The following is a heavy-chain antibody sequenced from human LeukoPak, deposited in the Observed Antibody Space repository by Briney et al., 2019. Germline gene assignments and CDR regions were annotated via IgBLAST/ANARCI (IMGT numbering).Heavy chain of an antibody. CDR2: IWYDGSNK. CDR1: GFTFSSYG. D-gene: IGHD2-15*01. V-gene: IGHV3-33*01. CDR3: AREEGYCSGGSCRTYYYYYGMDV. Sequence: GGSLRLSCAASGFTFSSYGMHWVRQAPGKGLEWVAVIWYDGSNKYYADSVKGRFTISRDNSKNTLYLQMNSLRAEDTAVYYCAREEGYCSGGSCRTYYYYYGMDVWGQGITVTVSS. J-gene: IGHJ6*02.